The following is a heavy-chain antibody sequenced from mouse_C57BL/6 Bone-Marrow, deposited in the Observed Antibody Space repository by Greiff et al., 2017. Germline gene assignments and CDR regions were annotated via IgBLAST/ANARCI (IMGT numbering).Heavy chain of an antibody. CDR2: ISSGGSYT. Sequence: EVQRVESGGDLVKPGGSLKLSCAASGFTFSSYGMSWVRQTPDKRLEWVATISSGGSYTYYPDSVKGRFTISRDNAKNTLYLQMSSLKSEDTAMYYCARRDYYYGSSLDYWGQGTTLTVSS. CDR3: ARRDYYYGSSLDY. D-gene: IGHD1-1*01. V-gene: IGHV5-6*01. J-gene: IGHJ2*01. CDR1: GFTFSSYG.